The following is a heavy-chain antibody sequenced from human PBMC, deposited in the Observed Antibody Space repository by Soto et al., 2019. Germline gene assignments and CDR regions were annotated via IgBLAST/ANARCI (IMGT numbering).Heavy chain of an antibody. D-gene: IGHD2-21*01. J-gene: IGHJ6*02. Sequence: QVQLQESGPGLVKPSQTLSLTCTVSGDSISSGGYYWSWIRQHPGKGLEWIGYIYYSGSTYYNPYIRSRVHISLDTSKTQFSLKLSPVTAADKAVYYCAASCVACGGFNYYGMDVWGQGTTVTVSS. V-gene: IGHV4-31*03. CDR1: GDSISSGGYY. CDR2: IYYSGST. CDR3: AASCVACGGFNYYGMDV.